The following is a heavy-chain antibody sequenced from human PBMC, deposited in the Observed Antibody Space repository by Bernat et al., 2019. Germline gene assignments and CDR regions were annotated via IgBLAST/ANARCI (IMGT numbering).Heavy chain of an antibody. Sequence: QITLKESGPTLVKPTQTLTLTCTFSGFSLSTSGVGVGWIRQPPGKALEWLTLIYWDDDKRYSPSLKSSLTITKDTSKNQVVQTMTNMDPVDTATYYCARLISTMAGGGNVFDMWGQGTMVTVSS. D-gene: IGHD2/OR15-2a*01. CDR2: IYWDDDK. CDR1: GFSLSTSGVG. V-gene: IGHV2-5*02. CDR3: ARLISTMAGGGNVFDM. J-gene: IGHJ3*02.